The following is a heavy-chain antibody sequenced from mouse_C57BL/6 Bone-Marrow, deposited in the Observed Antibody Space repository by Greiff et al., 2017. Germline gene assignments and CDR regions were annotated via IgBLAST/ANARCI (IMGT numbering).Heavy chain of an antibody. V-gene: IGHV1-81*01. CDR3: ARFYYGYDGWFAY. CDR1: GYTFTSYG. CDR2: IYPRSGNT. Sequence: VQLQQSGAELARPGASVKLSCKASGYTFTSYGISWVKQRTGQGLEWIGEIYPRSGNTYYNETFKGKATLTADKSSSTAYMELRSLTSEDSAVYFCARFYYGYDGWFAYWGQGTLVTVSA. J-gene: IGHJ3*01. D-gene: IGHD2-2*01.